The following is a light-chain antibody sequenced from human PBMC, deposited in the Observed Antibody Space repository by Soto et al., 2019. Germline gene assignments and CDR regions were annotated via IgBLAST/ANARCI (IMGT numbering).Light chain of an antibody. CDR3: AAWDDSLHGHV. Sequence: QSVLTQPPSASGTPGQRVTISCSGSGSNIGVNPVNWYQQLPGTAPKLLIYSTNQRPSGVPARFSGSKSGTSASLAISGLQSEDDADYYCAAWDDSLHGHVFGSGTKVTVL. CDR1: GSNIGVNP. CDR2: STN. V-gene: IGLV1-44*01. J-gene: IGLJ1*01.